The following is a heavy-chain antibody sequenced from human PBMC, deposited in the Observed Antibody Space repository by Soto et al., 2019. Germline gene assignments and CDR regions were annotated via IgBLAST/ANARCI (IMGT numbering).Heavy chain of an antibody. CDR1: GGSISSGDYY. V-gene: IGHV4-30-4*01. CDR3: ASRRSSGRALLFDP. Sequence: QVQLQESGPGLVKPSQTLSLTCTVSGGSISSGDYYWRWIRQPPGKGLEWIGYIYYSGSTYYNPSLKSRVTISVDTSKNQCSLKLSSVTAADTAVYYCASRRSSGRALLFDPWGQGTLVTVSS. CDR2: IYYSGST. J-gene: IGHJ5*02. D-gene: IGHD1-26*01.